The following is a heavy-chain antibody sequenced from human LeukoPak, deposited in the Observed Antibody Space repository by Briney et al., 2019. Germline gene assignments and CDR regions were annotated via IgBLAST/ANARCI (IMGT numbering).Heavy chain of an antibody. CDR3: ARVTMVRGVHGYYFDY. D-gene: IGHD3-10*01. V-gene: IGHV1-8*01. CDR2: MNPNSGNT. J-gene: IGHJ4*02. Sequence: GASVKVSCKASGCTFTSYDINWVRQATGQGLEWMGWMNPNSGNTGYAQKFQGRVTMTRNTSISTAYMELSSLRSEDTAVNYCARVTMVRGVHGYYFDYWGQGTLVTVSS. CDR1: GCTFTSYD.